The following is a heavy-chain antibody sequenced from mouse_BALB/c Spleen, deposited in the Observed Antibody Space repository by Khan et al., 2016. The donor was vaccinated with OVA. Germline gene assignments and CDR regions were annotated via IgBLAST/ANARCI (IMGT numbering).Heavy chain of an antibody. Sequence: EVELVESGGGLVKPGGSLKLSCAASGFTFSDYYMYWVRQTPEKRLEWVATLSDGGSYTSYSDRVKGRFTISRDNAKHNLYLQMNSLQAEDTAMDDCARGGYGALAYGGQGTRVTVSA. CDR2: LSDGGSYT. CDR3: ARGGYGALAY. CDR1: GFTFSDYY. V-gene: IGHV5-4*02. J-gene: IGHJ3*01. D-gene: IGHD2-14*01.